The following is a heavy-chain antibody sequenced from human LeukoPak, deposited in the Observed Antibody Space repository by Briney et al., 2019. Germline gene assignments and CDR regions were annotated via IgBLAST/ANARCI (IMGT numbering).Heavy chain of an antibody. Sequence: SETLSLTCTVSGGSISSFYWNWIRQPAGKGLEWIGRIYTSGSTNYSPSLKSRVTMSVDTSKNQFSLKLSSVTAADTAVYYCARDSPPAYCRSGSCYFDYWGQGTLVTVSS. CDR2: IYTSGST. CDR3: ARDSPPAYCRSGSCYFDY. V-gene: IGHV4-4*07. CDR1: GGSISSFY. J-gene: IGHJ4*02. D-gene: IGHD2-15*01.